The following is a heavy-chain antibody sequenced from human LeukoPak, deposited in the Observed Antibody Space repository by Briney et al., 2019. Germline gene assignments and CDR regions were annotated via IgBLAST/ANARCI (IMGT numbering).Heavy chain of an antibody. D-gene: IGHD2-2*01. Sequence: PSETLSLTCAVYGGSFSGYYWSWIRQPPGKGPEWIGVINHSGSTNYNPSLKSRVTISVDTSKNQFSLKLSSVTAADTAVYYCARVVVVVPAAIKGYAYYFDYWGQGTLVTVSS. CDR2: INHSGST. J-gene: IGHJ4*02. V-gene: IGHV4-34*01. CDR1: GGSFSGYY. CDR3: ARVVVVVPAAIKGYAYYFDY.